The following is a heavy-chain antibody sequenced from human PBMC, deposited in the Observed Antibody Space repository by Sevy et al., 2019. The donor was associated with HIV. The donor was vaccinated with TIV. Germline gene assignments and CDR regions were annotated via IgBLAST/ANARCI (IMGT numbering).Heavy chain of an antibody. V-gene: IGHV3-23*01. Sequence: GGSLRLSCAASGFTFSSFAMSWVRQAPGKGLEWVAGISGSGGSTYYAESVKGRFTISRDNSKNTLNMQLDSLGAEVTAVYYCAKSPPPYLAPHPFDYWGQGTLVTVSS. CDR3: AKSPPPYLAPHPFDY. CDR2: ISGSGGST. D-gene: IGHD6-6*01. CDR1: GFTFSSFA. J-gene: IGHJ4*02.